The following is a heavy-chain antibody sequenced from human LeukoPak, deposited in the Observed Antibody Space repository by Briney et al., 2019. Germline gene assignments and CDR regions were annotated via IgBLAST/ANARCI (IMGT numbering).Heavy chain of an antibody. CDR3: ARCSYYYDSSVYYG. CDR2: ISAYNGNT. J-gene: IGHJ4*02. CDR1: GYTFTSYG. V-gene: IGHV1-18*01. Sequence: ASVKVSCRASGYTFTSYGINWVRQAPGQGLGWMGWISAYNGNTDYAEKFQGRVTMTTDTSTNTAYMELRSLRSDDTAVYYCARCSYYYDSSVYYGWGQGTLVTVSS. D-gene: IGHD3-22*01.